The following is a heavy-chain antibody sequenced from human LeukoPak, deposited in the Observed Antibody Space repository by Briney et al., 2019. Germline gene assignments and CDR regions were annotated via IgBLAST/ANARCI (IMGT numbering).Heavy chain of an antibody. Sequence: SGGSLRLSCAASGFTFSSYGMRWVRQAPGEGLEGVSAISGSGGSTYYADSVKGRFTISRDNSKNALYLHMNSLRAEDTAVYYCAELVITMLGGVWGKGTTVTISS. V-gene: IGHV3-23*01. CDR1: GFTFSSYG. CDR3: AELVITMLGGV. D-gene: IGHD3-10*02. J-gene: IGHJ6*04. CDR2: ISGSGGST.